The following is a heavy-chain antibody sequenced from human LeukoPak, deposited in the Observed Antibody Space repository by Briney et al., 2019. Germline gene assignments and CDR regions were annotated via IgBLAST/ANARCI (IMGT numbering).Heavy chain of an antibody. Sequence: SETLSLTCTVSGGSISSDNNYWSWIRQPPGKGLEWIGYIHYSGSTYYNPSLKSPIIISVDTSKNQFSLKLTSVTAADTAVYYCNGEQLVRWGQGTLVTVSS. D-gene: IGHD6-13*01. CDR3: NGEQLVR. CDR2: IHYSGST. V-gene: IGHV4-30-4*08. J-gene: IGHJ4*02. CDR1: GGSISSDNNY.